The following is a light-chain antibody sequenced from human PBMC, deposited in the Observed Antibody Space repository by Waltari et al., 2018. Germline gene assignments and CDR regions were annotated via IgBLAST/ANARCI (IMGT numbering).Light chain of an antibody. V-gene: IGKV3-20*01. CDR1: QSVGRS. CDR3: QHYVRLPAT. CDR2: GAS. J-gene: IGKJ1*01. Sequence: EIVLTQSPGTLSLSPGARATLSCRASQSVGRSLAWYQHKPGQAPRLLIYGASNRAPGIPDRFSGSGSGTDFSLTISRLEPEDFGLYSCQHYVRLPATFGQGTKVEIK.